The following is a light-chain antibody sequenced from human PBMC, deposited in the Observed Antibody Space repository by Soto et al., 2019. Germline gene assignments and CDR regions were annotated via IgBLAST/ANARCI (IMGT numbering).Light chain of an antibody. J-gene: IGKJ1*01. CDR1: QDIRSD. CDR2: DAS. CDR3: QQYNSYSPRT. V-gene: IGKV1-13*02. Sequence: IQMTQSPSSLSSSVGDIVTITCRSSQDIRSDLGWYQQRPGKAPNLLIYDASTLENGVPSRFSGSASGTDFTLTISSLQPYDFANYYCQQYNSYSPRTFGQGTKVDI.